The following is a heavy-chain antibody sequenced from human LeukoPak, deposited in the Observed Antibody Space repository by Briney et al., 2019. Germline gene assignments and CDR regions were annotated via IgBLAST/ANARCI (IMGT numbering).Heavy chain of an antibody. Sequence: GGSLRLSCAPSGFTFSKYGMQWVRQAPGKGLEWVAVMWSDGNKRYYSDSVKGRFTISRDNSGNTLFLQMNSLRAEDTAEYYCARDSTTSTYYMDAWGKGTTVTVSS. D-gene: IGHD2-2*01. J-gene: IGHJ6*03. CDR3: ARDSTTSTYYMDA. CDR2: MWSDGNKR. CDR1: GFTFSKYG. V-gene: IGHV3-33*01.